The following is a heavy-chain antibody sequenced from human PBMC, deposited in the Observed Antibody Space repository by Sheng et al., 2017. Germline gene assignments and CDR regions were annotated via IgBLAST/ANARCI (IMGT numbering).Heavy chain of an antibody. CDR1: GGTFSSYT. J-gene: IGHJ4*02. V-gene: IGHV1-69*08. CDR2: IIPLLGKV. CDR3: ARDIGGQPDY. D-gene: IGHD1-1*01. Sequence: QVQLVQSGAEVKKPGSSVKVSCKASGGTFSSYTVTWVRQAPGQGLEWMGRIIPLLGKVNYAQKFQDRVTITADKSTRTAYLELSSLRFEDTAMYYCARDIGGQPDYWGQGTSVTVSS.